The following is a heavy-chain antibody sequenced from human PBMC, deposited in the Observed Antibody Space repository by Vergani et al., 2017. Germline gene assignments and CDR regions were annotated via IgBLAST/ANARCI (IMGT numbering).Heavy chain of an antibody. CDR3: ATPQTVTTGGMEV. J-gene: IGHJ6*02. V-gene: IGHV1-69-2*01. CDR2: VDPEDGET. Sequence: EVQLVQSGAEVKKPGATMKISCKVSGYTFTDHYMHWVKQAPGKGLEWMGLVDPEDGETIYAEKFKGRVTIAADTSTDTAHLGLRSLRSEDTAVYYCATPQTVTTGGMEVWGQGTTVSVSS. D-gene: IGHD4-17*01. CDR1: GYTFTDHY.